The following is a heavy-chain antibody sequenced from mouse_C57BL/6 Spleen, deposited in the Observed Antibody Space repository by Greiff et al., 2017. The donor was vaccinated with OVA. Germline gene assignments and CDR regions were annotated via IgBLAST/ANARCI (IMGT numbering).Heavy chain of an antibody. V-gene: IGHV1-80*01. D-gene: IGHD2-5*01. CDR1: GYAFSSYW. J-gene: IGHJ2*01. CDR2: IYPGDGDT. CDR3: ARSSYSNYLYYFDY. Sequence: QVQLQQSGAELVKPGASVKISCKASGYAFSSYWMNWVKQRPGKGLEWIGQIYPGDGDTTYNGKFKGKATLTADKSSSTAYMQLSSLTSEDSAVYFCARSSYSNYLYYFDYWGQGTTLTVSS.